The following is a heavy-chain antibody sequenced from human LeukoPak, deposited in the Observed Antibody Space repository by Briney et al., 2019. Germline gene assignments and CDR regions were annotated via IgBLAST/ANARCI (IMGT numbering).Heavy chain of an antibody. CDR2: YYYSGNT. Sequence: SETLSLTCTVSGVSISNYYWSWIRQPPGKGLEWIGYYYYSGNTNYNPSLNSRVTISADTSKNQFSLRLYSVTASDTAVYYCATTFSGYVSSWPEYFQHWGQGNVVTVSS. D-gene: IGHD6-13*01. J-gene: IGHJ1*01. CDR3: ATTFSGYVSSWPEYFQH. CDR1: GVSISNYY. V-gene: IGHV4-59*08.